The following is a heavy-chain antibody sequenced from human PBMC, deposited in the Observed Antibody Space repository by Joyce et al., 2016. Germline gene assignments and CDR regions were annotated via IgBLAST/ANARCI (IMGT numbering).Heavy chain of an antibody. CDR2: ISYDGNTK. J-gene: IGHJ6*03. D-gene: IGHD5-24*01. Sequence: QVHLVESGGGVVQPGRSLRLSCAASGFTLSGYGMHWVRQAPGKCLEGVAVISYDGNTKYYADSVKGRFTISRDNSKNALYLQMNSLRAEDTALYYCAKDRDGWYYYYYMDVWGKGTPVTVSS. CDR1: GFTLSGYG. V-gene: IGHV3-30*18. CDR3: AKDRDGWYYYYYMDV.